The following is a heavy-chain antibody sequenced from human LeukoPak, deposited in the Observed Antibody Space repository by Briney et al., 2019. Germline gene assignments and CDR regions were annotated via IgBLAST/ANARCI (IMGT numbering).Heavy chain of an antibody. CDR2: MNPNSGNT. CDR3: ARGLRWSLDY. CDR1: GYTFTSYD. V-gene: IGHV1-8*01. J-gene: IGHJ4*02. Sequence: ASVKVSCKASGYTFTSYDIDWVRQATGQGLEWMGWMNPNSGNTGYAQKFQGRVAMTRNTSISTAYMELSRLRSDDTAVYYCARGLRWSLDYWGQGTLVTVSS. D-gene: IGHD4-23*01.